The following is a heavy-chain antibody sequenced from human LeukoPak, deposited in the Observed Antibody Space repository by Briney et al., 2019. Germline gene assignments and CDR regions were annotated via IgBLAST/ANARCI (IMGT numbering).Heavy chain of an antibody. D-gene: IGHD2-2*02. Sequence: PSETLSLTCTVSGGSISSGSYYWSWIRQPAGKGLEWIGRIYTSGSTNYNPSLKSRVTISVDTSKNQFSLKLSSVTAADTAVYYRARAFRCSSTSCYTRGLDYWGQGTLVTVSS. J-gene: IGHJ4*02. V-gene: IGHV4-61*02. CDR3: ARAFRCSSTSCYTRGLDY. CDR1: GGSISSGSYY. CDR2: IYTSGST.